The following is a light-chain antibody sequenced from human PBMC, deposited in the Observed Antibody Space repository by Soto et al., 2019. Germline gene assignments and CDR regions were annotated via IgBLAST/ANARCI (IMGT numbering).Light chain of an antibody. J-gene: IGLJ1*01. CDR1: SSNIGSNY. Sequence: QSVLTQPPSASGTPGQRVTISCSGSSSNIGSNYVYWYQQLPGTAPKLLIYSNNQRPSGVPDRFSGSKSGTSASLAISGLRSEDEADYYCAAWDDSLSGYVLGTGTRSPS. CDR2: SNN. V-gene: IGLV1-47*02. CDR3: AAWDDSLSGYV.